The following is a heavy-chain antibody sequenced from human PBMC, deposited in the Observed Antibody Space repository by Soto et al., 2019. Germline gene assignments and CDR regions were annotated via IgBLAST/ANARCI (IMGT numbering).Heavy chain of an antibody. CDR1: GFTFSSYW. J-gene: IGHJ4*02. V-gene: IGHV3-7*01. CDR2: IKQDGSEK. Sequence: GGSLRLSCAASGFTFSSYWMSWVRQAPGKGLEWVANIKQDGSEKYYVDSVKGRFTISRDNAKNSLYLQMNSLRAEDTAVYYCARFGELRRLPFDYWGQGTLVTVSS. CDR3: ARFGELRRLPFDY. D-gene: IGHD3-10*01.